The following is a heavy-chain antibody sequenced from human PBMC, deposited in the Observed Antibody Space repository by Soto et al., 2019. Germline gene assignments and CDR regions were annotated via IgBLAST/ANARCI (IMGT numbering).Heavy chain of an antibody. CDR3: ARMRVDWWLMDAFDI. CDR1: GFTVSINS. V-gene: IGHV3-53*01. Sequence: GGSLRLSCAASGFTVSINSMSWVRHAPGKGLEWVSVIYSGGSTYYADSVKGRFTISRANSKNKLYLHMTSLRAEDTAVYYCARMRVDWWLMDAFDIWGQGTMVTVSS. J-gene: IGHJ3*02. CDR2: IYSGGST. D-gene: IGHD2-15*01.